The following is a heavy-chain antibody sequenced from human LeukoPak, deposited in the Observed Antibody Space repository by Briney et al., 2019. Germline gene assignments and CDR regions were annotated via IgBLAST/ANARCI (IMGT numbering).Heavy chain of an antibody. Sequence: SQTLSLTCDISGDSVSRNNISWNWIRQSPSRGLEWLGRAYYRSNWYNEYAESVKSRLTISPDTSKNQFSLHLNSVTPEDTAVYYCARGRDAVVVPAADFDYWGQGILVTVSS. D-gene: IGHD2-2*01. CDR1: GDSVSRNNIS. CDR3: ARGRDAVVVPAADFDY. J-gene: IGHJ4*02. CDR2: AYYRSNWYN. V-gene: IGHV6-1*01.